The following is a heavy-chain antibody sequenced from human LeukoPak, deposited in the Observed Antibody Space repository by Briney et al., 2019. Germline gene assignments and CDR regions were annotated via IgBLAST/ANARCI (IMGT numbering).Heavy chain of an antibody. J-gene: IGHJ4*02. CDR1: GFSVSGKF. V-gene: IGHV3-53*01. D-gene: IGHD2-21*01. CDR3: ASGDGYLQPY. CDR2: IHYNGKI. Sequence: PGGSLRLSCAASGFSVSGKFMSWVRQAPGKGLEWVSIIHYNGKIRYAGSVGGRFTIYRDDSENTLFLQMNSLRVDDTAVYFCASGDGYLQPYWGQVTLVTVSS.